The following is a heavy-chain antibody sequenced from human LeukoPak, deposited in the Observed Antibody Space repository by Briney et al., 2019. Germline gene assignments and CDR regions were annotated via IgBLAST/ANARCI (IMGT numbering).Heavy chain of an antibody. Sequence: NPGGSLRLSCAASRFNFNSFVMGWVHQPPGKGLEWVSSISTSSGYIFYADSLKGRVTISRDNAKNSLYLQMNSLRAEDTAVYYCVRGKKPGWDMSYFDYWGQGILVTVSS. V-gene: IGHV3-21*06. CDR3: VRGKKPGWDMSYFDY. J-gene: IGHJ4*02. CDR1: RFNFNSFV. D-gene: IGHD1-14*01. CDR2: ISTSSGYI.